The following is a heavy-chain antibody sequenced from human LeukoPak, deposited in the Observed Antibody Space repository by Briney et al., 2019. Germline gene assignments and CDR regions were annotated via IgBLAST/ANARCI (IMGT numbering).Heavy chain of an antibody. CDR1: GDSFTTYW. J-gene: IGHJ4*02. Sequence: GESLKISCKGSGDSFTTYWIAWVRQMPGKGLEWMGIIYPGDSDTRYSPSFQGQVTISADKSISTAYLQWSSLKASDTAMYYCARLPSSSWTDYYFDYWGQGTLVTVSS. CDR3: ARLPSSSWTDYYFDY. D-gene: IGHD6-13*01. CDR2: IYPGDSDT. V-gene: IGHV5-51*01.